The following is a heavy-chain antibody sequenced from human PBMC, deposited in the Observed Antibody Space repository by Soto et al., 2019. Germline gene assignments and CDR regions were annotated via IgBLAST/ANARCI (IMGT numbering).Heavy chain of an antibody. Sequence: PSETLSLTCTVSGGSISNFYWSWIRQPPGKGLEWIGYVYYTGSTSYNPSLKRRVTFSADSSRGQFSLRLNSVTAADTAVYYCARGIQYRYGMDVWGQGTTVTVSS. CDR3: ARGIQYRYGMDV. CDR2: VYYTGST. CDR1: GGSISNFY. V-gene: IGHV4-59*08. J-gene: IGHJ6*02. D-gene: IGHD4-4*01.